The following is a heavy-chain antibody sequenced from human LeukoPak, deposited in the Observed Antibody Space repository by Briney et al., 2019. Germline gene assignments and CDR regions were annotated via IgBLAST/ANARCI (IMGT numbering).Heavy chain of an antibody. CDR3: ARRGTSSSWAHFDY. V-gene: IGHV3-7*05. CDR1: GFTFSTSW. J-gene: IGHJ4*02. Sequence: GGSLRLSCTASGFTFSTSWMNWVRQAPGKGLEWVANIKQDGSEKYYVGSVKGRFAISRDNPKNSLSLQMSSLTAEDTAVYYCARRGTSSSWAHFDYWGQGTLVTVSS. D-gene: IGHD6-13*01. CDR2: IKQDGSEK.